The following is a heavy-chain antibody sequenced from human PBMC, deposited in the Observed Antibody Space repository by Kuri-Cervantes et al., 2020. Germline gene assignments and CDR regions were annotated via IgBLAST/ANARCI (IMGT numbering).Heavy chain of an antibody. V-gene: IGHV3-33*08. Sequence: LSLTCAASGFTFSSYSMNWVRQAPGRGLEWVAVIWYDGSGKHHAESVKGRFTISRDNSKNTLYLQMNSLRAEDTAVYYCARDGYCGGDCYPEFQFDYWGQGTLVTVSS. CDR2: IWYDGSGK. J-gene: IGHJ4*02. CDR1: GFTFSSYS. D-gene: IGHD2-21*02. CDR3: ARDGYCGGDCYPEFQFDY.